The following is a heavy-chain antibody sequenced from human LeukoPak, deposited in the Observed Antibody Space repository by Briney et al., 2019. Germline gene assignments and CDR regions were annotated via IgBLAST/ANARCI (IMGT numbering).Heavy chain of an antibody. CDR2: IYYSGST. V-gene: IGHV4-59*08. D-gene: IGHD1-14*01. CDR1: GGSISSYY. Sequence: SETLSLTCTVSGGSISSYYWSWIRQPPGKGLEWIGYIYYSGSTNYNPSLKSRVTISVDTSKNQFSLKLSSVTAADTAVYYCARAGFRNRPEAFDIWGQGTMVTVSS. CDR3: ARAGFRNRPEAFDI. J-gene: IGHJ3*02.